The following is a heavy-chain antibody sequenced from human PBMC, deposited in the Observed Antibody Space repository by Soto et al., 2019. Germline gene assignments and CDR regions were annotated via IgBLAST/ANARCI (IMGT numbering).Heavy chain of an antibody. D-gene: IGHD2-15*01. CDR1: GYTFSSHA. CDR2: VHGGNGDT. Sequence: RASVKVYCQATGYTFSSHAIHWERKAPGQRPEWMGWVHGGNGDTEYSQNLQGRVTITRDTSASTAYMELGSLRSEDTAVYYCAKKEGDCSGGSCYLFDYWGQGTLVTV. J-gene: IGHJ4*02. CDR3: AKKEGDCSGGSCYLFDY. V-gene: IGHV1-3*01.